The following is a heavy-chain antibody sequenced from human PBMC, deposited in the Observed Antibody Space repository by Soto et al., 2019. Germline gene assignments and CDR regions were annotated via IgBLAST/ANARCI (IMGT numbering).Heavy chain of an antibody. CDR3: ARNYYDSSGYYYGGAFDI. V-gene: IGHV3-23*01. D-gene: IGHD3-22*01. CDR1: GFTFSSYA. J-gene: IGHJ3*02. Sequence: GGSLRLSCAASGFTFSSYAMSWVRQAPGKGLEWVSAISGSGGSTYYADSVKGRFTISRDNSKNTLYLQMNSLRAEDTAVYYCARNYYDSSGYYYGGAFDIWGQGTMVTVSS. CDR2: ISGSGGST.